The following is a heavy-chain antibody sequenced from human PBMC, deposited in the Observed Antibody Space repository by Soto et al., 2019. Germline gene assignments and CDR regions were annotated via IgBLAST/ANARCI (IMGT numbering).Heavy chain of an antibody. CDR1: GYTFTSYG. D-gene: IGHD1-20*01. V-gene: IGHV1-18*01. CDR3: ARAHRTITGTDNWFDP. Sequence: ASVKVSCKASGYTFTSYGISWVRQAPGQGLEWMGWISAYNGNTNYAQKLQGRVTMTTDTSTSTAYMELRSLRSDDTAVYYCARAHRTITGTDNWFDPWGQGTLVTVSS. J-gene: IGHJ5*02. CDR2: ISAYNGNT.